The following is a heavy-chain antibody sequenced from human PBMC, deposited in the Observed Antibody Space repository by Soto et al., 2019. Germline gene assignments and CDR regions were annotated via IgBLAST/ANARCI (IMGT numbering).Heavy chain of an antibody. Sequence: GGSLRLSCAASGFTFSSYAMHWVRQAPGKGLEWVAVISYDGGNKYYADSVKGRLTISRDNSKNTLYLQMNSLRAEDTAVYYCARVSGYSSSSYYYNGMGVWGQGTTVTVS. D-gene: IGHD6-6*01. J-gene: IGHJ6*02. CDR2: ISYDGGNK. V-gene: IGHV3-30-3*01. CDR3: ARVSGYSSSSYYYNGMGV. CDR1: GFTFSSYA.